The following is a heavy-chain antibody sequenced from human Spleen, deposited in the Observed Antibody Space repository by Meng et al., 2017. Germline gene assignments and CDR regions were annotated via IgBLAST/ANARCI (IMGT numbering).Heavy chain of an antibody. CDR2: INSDGSSV. CDR3: ARSDYSY. V-gene: IGHV3-74*01. CDR1: GFTFSTFW. D-gene: IGHD4-11*01. Sequence: EVQLVESGGGLVQPGGSLRLFCAASGFTFSTFWMHWVRQAPGKGLVWVSRINSDGSSVNYADSVKGRFTISRDNAKNTLYLQFNRLRAEDTAVYYCARSDYSYWGQGTLVTVSS. J-gene: IGHJ4*02.